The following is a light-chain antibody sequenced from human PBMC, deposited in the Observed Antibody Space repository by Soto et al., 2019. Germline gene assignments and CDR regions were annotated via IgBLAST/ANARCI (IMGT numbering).Light chain of an antibody. CDR1: NGDVGGYNY. Sequence: QSVLTQPASVSGSPGQSITISCTGTNGDVGGYNYVSWYQQHPGKAPELMIYEVSHRPSGVSNRFSGSKSDNTASLTISGLQAEDEADYYCSSYTIISTLYVFGTGTKVTVL. V-gene: IGLV2-14*01. CDR3: SSYTIISTLYV. CDR2: EVS. J-gene: IGLJ1*01.